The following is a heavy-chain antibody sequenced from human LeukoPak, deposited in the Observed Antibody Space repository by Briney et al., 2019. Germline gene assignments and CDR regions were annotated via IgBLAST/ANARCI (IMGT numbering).Heavy chain of an antibody. CDR1: GGSIRSYY. CDR2: IYYSGST. V-gene: IGHV4-59*12. D-gene: IGHD1-26*01. Sequence: PSETLSLTCTVSGGSIRSYYWSWIRQPPGKGLEWIGYIYYSGSTNYNPSLKSRVTISVDTSKNQFSLKLSSVTAADTAVYYCARADEGGGYFDYWGQGTLVTVSS. CDR3: ARADEGGGYFDY. J-gene: IGHJ4*02.